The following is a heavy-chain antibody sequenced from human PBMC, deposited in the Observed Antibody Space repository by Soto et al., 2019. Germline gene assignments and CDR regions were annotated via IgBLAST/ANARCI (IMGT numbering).Heavy chain of an antibody. D-gene: IGHD2-8*01. V-gene: IGHV3-73*02. CDR1: GFTFSGSD. J-gene: IGHJ6*02. CDR3: SRHQEGRRMVFYGMDV. CDR2: IRSKTNNYAT. Sequence: DGLLVESGGGLVQSGGSLKLSCAASGFTFSGSDMHWVRQAPGKGQEWVGRIRSKTNNYATSYAPSVRGRFSISRDDSDNTASLQMSNLKTEDTAVYYCSRHQEGRRMVFYGMDVWGQGTTVTVSS.